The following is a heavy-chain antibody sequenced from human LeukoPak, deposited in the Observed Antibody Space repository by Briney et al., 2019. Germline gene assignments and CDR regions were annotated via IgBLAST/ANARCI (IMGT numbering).Heavy chain of an antibody. J-gene: IGHJ3*02. CDR1: GGSITNYC. V-gene: IGHV4-59*10. D-gene: IGHD6-13*01. Sequence: SETLSLTCGVSGGSITNYCWSWVGQPAGKGREGGGRIHTSGSTNYIPSLKSRVTMSVDLSKSQFSLNLRSVTAADTAVYYCARGAASISNDAFDIWGQGTMVTVSS. CDR2: IHTSGST. CDR3: ARGAASISNDAFDI.